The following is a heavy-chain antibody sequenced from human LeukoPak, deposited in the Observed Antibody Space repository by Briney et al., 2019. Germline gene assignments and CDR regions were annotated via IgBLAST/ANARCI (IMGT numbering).Heavy chain of an antibody. J-gene: IGHJ4*02. CDR2: ISYDGSNK. CDR1: GFTFSSYG. D-gene: IGHD5-12*01. Sequence: GGSLRLSCAASGFTFSSYGMHWVRQALGKGLEWVAVISYDGSNKYYADSVKGRFTISRDNSKNTLYLQMNSLRAEDTAVYYCVLISGYYYFDYWGQGTLVTVSS. V-gene: IGHV3-30*03. CDR3: VLISGYYYFDY.